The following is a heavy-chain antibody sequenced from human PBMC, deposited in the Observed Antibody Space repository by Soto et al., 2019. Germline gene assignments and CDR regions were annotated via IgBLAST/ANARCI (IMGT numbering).Heavy chain of an antibody. V-gene: IGHV4-34*01. CDR1: GGSFSGYY. Sequence: ASETLSLTCAVYGGSFSGYYWSWIRQPPGKGLEWIGEINHSGSTNYNPSLKSRVTISVDTSKNQLSLKLSSVTAADTAVYYCARGHGYCTSGVCRIFDYWGQGTLVTVSS. CDR3: ARGHGYCTSGVCRIFDY. CDR2: INHSGST. D-gene: IGHD2-8*01. J-gene: IGHJ4*02.